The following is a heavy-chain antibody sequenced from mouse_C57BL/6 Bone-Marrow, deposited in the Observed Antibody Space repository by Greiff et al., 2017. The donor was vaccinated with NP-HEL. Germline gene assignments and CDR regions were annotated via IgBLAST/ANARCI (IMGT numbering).Heavy chain of an antibody. D-gene: IGHD5-1-1*01. CDR3: ARLPGVSYQRTYAMDY. V-gene: IGHV1-64*01. CDR1: GYTFTSYW. J-gene: IGHJ4*01. Sequence: QVQLKQPGAELVKPGASVKLSCKASGYTFTSYWMHWVKQRPGQGLEWIGMIHPNSGSTNYNEKFKSKATLTVDKSSSTAYMQLSSLTSEDSAVYYCARLPGVSYQRTYAMDYWGQGTSVTVSS. CDR2: IHPNSGST.